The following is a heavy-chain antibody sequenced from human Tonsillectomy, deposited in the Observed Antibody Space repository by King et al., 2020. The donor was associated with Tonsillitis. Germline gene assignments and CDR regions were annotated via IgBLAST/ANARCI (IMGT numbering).Heavy chain of an antibody. D-gene: IGHD3-22*01. CDR1: GFTFNNFD. V-gene: IGHV3-30*18. Sequence: VQLVESGGGVAQPGRSLRLSCAASGFTFNNFDMHWVRQAPGKGLEWVAVISHDESNKYYADSVKGRFTISRDNSKNTLYLQMNSLSAEDTAVYYCAKDLGDFYDSSGYFDYWGQGTLVTVSS. CDR2: ISHDESNK. J-gene: IGHJ4*02. CDR3: AKDLGDFYDSSGYFDY.